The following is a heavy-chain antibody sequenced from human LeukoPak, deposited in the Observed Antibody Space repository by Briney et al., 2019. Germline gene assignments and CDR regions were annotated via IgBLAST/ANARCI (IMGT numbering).Heavy chain of an antibody. CDR3: ASNLRDTAMVTPNFDY. J-gene: IGHJ4*02. CDR2: ISGSGGST. Sequence: GGSLRLSCAASGFTFSSYGMSWVRQAPGKGLEWVSAISGSGGSTYYADSVKGRFTISRDNSKNTLYLQMNSLRAEDTAVYYCASNLRDTAMVTPNFDYWGQGTLVTVSS. D-gene: IGHD5-18*01. CDR1: GFTFSSYG. V-gene: IGHV3-23*01.